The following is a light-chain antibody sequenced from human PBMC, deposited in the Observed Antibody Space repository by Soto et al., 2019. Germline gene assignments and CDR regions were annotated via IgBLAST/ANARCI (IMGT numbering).Light chain of an antibody. CDR2: AAS. J-gene: IGKJ4*01. CDR1: QGVSSD. Sequence: AIQITQSPSSLSASVGDRVTVTCRASQGVSSDLGWFQQKPGKAPKLLIYAASSLQSGVPSRFSGRGSGTYFTLTISGLQVEDSATYYCLHEYRYPLTFGGVTMVDIK. V-gene: IGKV1-6*02. CDR3: LHEYRYPLT.